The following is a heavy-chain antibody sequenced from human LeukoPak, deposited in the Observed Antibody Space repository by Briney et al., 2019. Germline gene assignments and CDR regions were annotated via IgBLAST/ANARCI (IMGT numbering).Heavy chain of an antibody. D-gene: IGHD6-6*01. CDR1: GFTFSDYY. Sequence: GGSLRLSRAASGFTFSDYYMSWIRQIPGKGLEWISYISGGGSTIEYADSVKGRFTISRDNAQNSLFLQMNSLRAEDTAVYFCARYRSSPIKAFDTWGQGTMVTAS. V-gene: IGHV3-11*04. CDR2: ISGGGSTI. J-gene: IGHJ3*02. CDR3: ARYRSSPIKAFDT.